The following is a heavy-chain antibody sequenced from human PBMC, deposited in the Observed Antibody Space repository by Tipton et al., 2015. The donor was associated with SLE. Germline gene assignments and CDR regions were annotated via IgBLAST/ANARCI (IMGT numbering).Heavy chain of an antibody. CDR2: ISSSGSTI. J-gene: IGHJ4*02. D-gene: IGHD2-2*03. V-gene: IGHV3-48*03. CDR3: ARLAIVVVPATPAATLDY. CDR1: GFTFSSYE. Sequence: SLRLSCAASGFTFSSYEMNWVRQAPGKGLEWVSYISSSGSTIYYADSGKGRFTISRDNAKNSLYLQMNSLRAEDTAVYYCARLAIVVVPATPAATLDYWGQGTLVTVSS.